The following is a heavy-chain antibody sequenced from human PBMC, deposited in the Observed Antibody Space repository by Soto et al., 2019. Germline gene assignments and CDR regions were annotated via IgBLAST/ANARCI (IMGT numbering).Heavy chain of an antibody. V-gene: IGHV3-7*01. CDR1: GFTFSRYW. D-gene: IGHD2-15*01. J-gene: IGHJ4*02. Sequence: GGSLRLSCAASGFTFSRYWMSWVRQAPGKGLEWVANIKQDGSEKYFVDSVKGRFTISRDNAKNSLYLQMNGLRAEDTAVYYCARLVRYCSSGICYTHYFDYWGQGTLVTVSS. CDR3: ARLVRYCSSGICYTHYFDY. CDR2: IKQDGSEK.